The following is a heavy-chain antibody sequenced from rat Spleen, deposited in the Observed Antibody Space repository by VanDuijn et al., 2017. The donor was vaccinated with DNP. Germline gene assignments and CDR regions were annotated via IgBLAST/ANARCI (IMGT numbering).Heavy chain of an antibody. CDR1: GFTFSNYY. Sequence: EVLLVESGGGLVQPGRSMKLSCAASGFTFSNYYMAWVRQAPTKGLEWVASITNTGDSTYYSDSVKGRFSISRDNAKSTLYLQVNSLRSEDTATYYCTTSGLYWGQGVMVTVSS. D-gene: IGHD3-2*01. CDR2: ITNTGDST. J-gene: IGHJ2*01. CDR3: TTSGLY. V-gene: IGHV5-25*01.